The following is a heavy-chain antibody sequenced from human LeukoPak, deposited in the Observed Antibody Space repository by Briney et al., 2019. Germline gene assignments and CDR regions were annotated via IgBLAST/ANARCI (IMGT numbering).Heavy chain of an antibody. CDR2: ISSSGSTI. Sequence: PGGSLRLSCAAAGFTFSSFEINWVRQAPGKGLEWVSSISSSGSTIYYADSVKGRFTISRDNAKNSLYLQMNSLRAEDTAVYYCARVDTSGFYRWGQGTLVTVSS. J-gene: IGHJ5*02. CDR3: ARVDTSGFYR. CDR1: GFTFSSFE. D-gene: IGHD3-22*01. V-gene: IGHV3-48*03.